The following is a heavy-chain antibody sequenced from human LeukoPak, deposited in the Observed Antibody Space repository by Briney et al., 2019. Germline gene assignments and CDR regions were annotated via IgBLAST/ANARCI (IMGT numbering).Heavy chain of an antibody. CDR1: GFTFSSNY. D-gene: IGHD2-2*02. V-gene: IGHV3-66*01. CDR3: AGDDCSSTSCYKTRNYYYGMDV. Sequence: PGGSLRLSCAASGFTFSSNYMSWVRQAPGKGLEWVSVIYSGGSTYYADSVKGRFTISRDNSKNTLYLQMNSLRAEDTAVYYCAGDDCSSTSCYKTRNYYYGMDVWGQGTTVTVSS. J-gene: IGHJ6*02. CDR2: IYSGGST.